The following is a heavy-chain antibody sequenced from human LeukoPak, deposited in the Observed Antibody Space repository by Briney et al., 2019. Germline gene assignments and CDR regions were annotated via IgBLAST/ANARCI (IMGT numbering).Heavy chain of an antibody. D-gene: IGHD3-22*01. CDR2: ISGDGGST. Sequence: PGGSLRLSCAASGFTFDDYAMHWVRQAPGKGLEWVSLISGDGGSTYYADSVKGRFTISRDNSKNSLYLQMNSLRTEDTALYYCAKDSSSSGYSLGYYGKNVWGQGTTVTVSS. V-gene: IGHV3-43*02. CDR1: GFTFDDYA. CDR3: AKDSSSSGYSLGYYGKNV. J-gene: IGHJ6*02.